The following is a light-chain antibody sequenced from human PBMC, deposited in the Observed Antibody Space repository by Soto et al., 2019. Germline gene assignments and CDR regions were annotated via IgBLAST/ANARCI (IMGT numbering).Light chain of an antibody. CDR1: QSLLHTNGYHY. Sequence: DVVLTQSPLFLPVTPGEPASISCRSSQSLLHTNGYHYLAWYLQRPGQSPQLLIYLGSNRASGVPDRFSGSGSGTDFTLKISRVEADDIGVYYCMQALQSWTFGQGTKVEIK. V-gene: IGKV2-28*01. J-gene: IGKJ1*01. CDR3: MQALQSWT. CDR2: LGS.